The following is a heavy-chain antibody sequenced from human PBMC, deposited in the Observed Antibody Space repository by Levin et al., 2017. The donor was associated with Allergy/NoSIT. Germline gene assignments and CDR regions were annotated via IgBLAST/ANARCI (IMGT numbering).Heavy chain of an antibody. Sequence: PSETLSLTCTVSGGSISSSNYYWGWIRQPPGKGLEWIGNFYYSGGTYYNPSLKSRVTISVDTSKNQFSLKVSSVTAADTAVYYGARPVPDYSNYLGGFYFAYWGQGTLVTVSS. D-gene: IGHD4-11*01. CDR1: GGSISSSNYY. J-gene: IGHJ4*02. V-gene: IGHV4-39*01. CDR2: FYYSGGT. CDR3: ARPVPDYSNYLGGFYFAY.